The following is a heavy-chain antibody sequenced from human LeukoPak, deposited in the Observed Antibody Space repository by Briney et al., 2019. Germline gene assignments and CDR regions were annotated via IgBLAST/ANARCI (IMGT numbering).Heavy chain of an antibody. CDR3: AREDVLLWFGEPKPTFDY. CDR1: AYTFTGYY. V-gene: IGHV1-2*02. Sequence: ASVKVSCKASAYTFTGYYMHWGRHAPGQGLEWMGWINPNSGGTKYGQKFQGRVTMHRDTSISTAYMELSRLRSDDTAVYYCAREDVLLWFGEPKPTFDYWGQGTLVTVSS. CDR2: INPNSGGT. D-gene: IGHD3-10*01. J-gene: IGHJ4*02.